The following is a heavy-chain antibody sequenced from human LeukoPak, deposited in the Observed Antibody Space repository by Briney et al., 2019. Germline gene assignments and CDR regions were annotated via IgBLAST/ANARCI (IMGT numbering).Heavy chain of an antibody. D-gene: IGHD3-22*01. CDR1: GFTFSRYG. J-gene: IGHJ4*02. CDR3: AKGSTTYYYDSSGNLDY. CDR2: IRYDGSNK. V-gene: IGHV3-30*02. Sequence: GGSLRLSCAASGFTFSRYGMHWVRQAPGKGLEWVAFIRYDGSNKYYADSVKGRFTISRDNSKNTLYLQMNSLRAEDTAVYYCAKGSTTYYYDSSGNLDYWGQGTLVTVSS.